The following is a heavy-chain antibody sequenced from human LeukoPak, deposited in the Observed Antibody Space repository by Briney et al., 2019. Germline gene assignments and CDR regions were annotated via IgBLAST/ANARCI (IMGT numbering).Heavy chain of an antibody. Sequence: ASVKVSCKASGGTLSSYAISWVRQAPGQGLEWMGGIIPIFGTANYAQKFQGRVTITTDESTSTAYMELSSLRSEDTAVYYCASRFGGNHGGDAFDIWGQGTMVTVSS. CDR3: ASRFGGNHGGDAFDI. CDR2: IIPIFGTA. CDR1: GGTLSSYA. J-gene: IGHJ3*02. V-gene: IGHV1-69*05. D-gene: IGHD3-16*01.